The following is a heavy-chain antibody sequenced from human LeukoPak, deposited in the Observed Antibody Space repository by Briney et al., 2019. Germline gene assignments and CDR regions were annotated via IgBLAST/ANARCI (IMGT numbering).Heavy chain of an antibody. V-gene: IGHV4-34*01. Sequence: SETLSLTCAVYGGSSSGYYWSWIRQPPGKGLEWIGEINHSGSTNYNPSLKSRVTISVDTSKNQFSLKLSSVTAADTAVYYCARVRQWLGVPFDYWGQGTLVTVSS. D-gene: IGHD6-19*01. CDR1: GGSSSGYY. J-gene: IGHJ4*02. CDR2: INHSGST. CDR3: ARVRQWLGVPFDY.